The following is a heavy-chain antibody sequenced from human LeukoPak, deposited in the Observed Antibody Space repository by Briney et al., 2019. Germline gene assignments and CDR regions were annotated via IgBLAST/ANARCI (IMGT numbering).Heavy chain of an antibody. CDR1: GGSISSYR. J-gene: IGHJ4*02. CDR2: LSSSGGT. Sequence: SETLSLTCTVSGGSISSYRWSWIRQPPGERLEWIGYLSSSGGTNYNPSLNSRVTISVDTSKYQFSLKLSSVTAADTAVYYCARRGSSNWHFDYWGQGTLVTVSS. V-gene: IGHV4-59*08. CDR3: ARRGSSNWHFDY. D-gene: IGHD6-13*01.